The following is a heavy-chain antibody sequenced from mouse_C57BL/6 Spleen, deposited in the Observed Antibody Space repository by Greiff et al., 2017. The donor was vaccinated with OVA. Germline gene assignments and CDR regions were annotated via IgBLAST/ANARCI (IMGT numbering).Heavy chain of an antibody. CDR3: ARSLGSRGGYFDY. D-gene: IGHD6-5*01. V-gene: IGHV1-9*01. CDR2: ILPGSGGT. CDR1: GYTFTGYW. J-gene: IGHJ2*01. Sequence: QVQLKESGAELMKPGASVKLSCKATGYTFTGYWIEWVKQRPGHGLEWIGEILPGSGGTNYNEKFKGKATFTADTSSNTAYMQLSSLTTEDSAIYYCARSLGSRGGYFDYWGQVTTLTVSS.